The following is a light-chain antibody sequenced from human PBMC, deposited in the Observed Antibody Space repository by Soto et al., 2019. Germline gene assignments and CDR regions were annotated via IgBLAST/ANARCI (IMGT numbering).Light chain of an antibody. J-gene: IGLJ2*01. Sequence: QSALTQPASVSGSPGQSITISCTGTSSDVGGYNYVSWYQQHPGKAPNLIIFDVSNRPSGVSNRFSGSKSGNSASLTISCLQAEDEADYYCSSYTGSNTPVVFVGGTKLTVL. CDR1: SSDVGGYNY. V-gene: IGLV2-14*01. CDR2: DVS. CDR3: SSYTGSNTPVV.